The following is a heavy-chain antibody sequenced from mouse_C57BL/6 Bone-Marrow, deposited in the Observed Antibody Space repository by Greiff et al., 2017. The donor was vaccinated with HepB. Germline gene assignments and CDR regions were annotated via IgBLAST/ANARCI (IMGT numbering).Heavy chain of an antibody. D-gene: IGHD2-10*02. J-gene: IGHJ3*01. CDR3: ARQQYFAY. CDR1: GFTFSDYY. CDR2: ISNGGGST. V-gene: IGHV5-12*01. Sequence: EVKLAESGGGLVQPGGSLKLSCAASGFTFSDYYMYWVRQTPEKRLEWVAYISNGGGSTYYPDTVKGRFTISRDNAKNTLYLQMSRLKSEYTAMYYCARQQYFAYWGQGTLVTVSA.